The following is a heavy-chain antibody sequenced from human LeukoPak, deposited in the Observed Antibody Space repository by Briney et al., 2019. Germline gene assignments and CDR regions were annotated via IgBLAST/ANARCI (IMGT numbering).Heavy chain of an antibody. CDR1: GGSISTYY. CDR2: IYTSGST. J-gene: IGHJ6*03. Sequence: PSETLSLTCTVSGGSISTYYWSWIRQPAGKGLEWIGRIYTSGSTNYNPSLKSRVTMSVDTSKNQFSLKLSSVTAADTAVYYCARDGYYGSGSPSPYTDVWGKGTTVTISS. D-gene: IGHD3-10*01. CDR3: ARDGYYGSGSPSPYTDV. V-gene: IGHV4-4*07.